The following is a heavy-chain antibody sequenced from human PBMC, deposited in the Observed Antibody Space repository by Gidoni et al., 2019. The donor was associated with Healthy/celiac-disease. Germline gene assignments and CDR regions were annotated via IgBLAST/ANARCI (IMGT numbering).Heavy chain of an antibody. D-gene: IGHD2-2*01. V-gene: IGHV3-21*01. CDR3: ARDNKDIVVVPAAISGYYYYYMDV. CDR2: ISSSSSYI. Sequence: EVQLVESGGGLVKPGGSLSLSCAASGFPFMSYSMNWVRRAPGKGMEWVASISSSSSYIYYADSVKGRFTISRDNAKNSLYLQMNSLRAEDTAVYYCARDNKDIVVVPAAISGYYYYYMDVWGKGTTVTVSS. CDR1: GFPFMSYS. J-gene: IGHJ6*03.